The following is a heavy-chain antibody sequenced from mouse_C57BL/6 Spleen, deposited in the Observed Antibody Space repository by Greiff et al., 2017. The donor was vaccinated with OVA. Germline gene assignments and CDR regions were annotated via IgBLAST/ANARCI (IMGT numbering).Heavy chain of an antibody. D-gene: IGHD2-2*01. CDR1: GYTFTSYW. J-gene: IGHJ4*01. Sequence: QVQLQQPGAELVKPGASVKMSCKASGYTFTSYWITWVKQRPGQGLEWIGDIYPGSGSTNYNEKFKSKATLTVDTSSSTAYMQLSSLTSEDSAVYYCARSGYGYGYAMDDWGQGTSVTVSS. CDR2: IYPGSGST. CDR3: ARSGYGYGYAMDD. V-gene: IGHV1-55*01.